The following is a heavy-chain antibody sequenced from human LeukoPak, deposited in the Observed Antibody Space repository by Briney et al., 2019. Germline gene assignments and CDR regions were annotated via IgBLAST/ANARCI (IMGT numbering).Heavy chain of an antibody. J-gene: IGHJ4*02. D-gene: IGHD3-10*01. CDR1: GLTVSSYS. Sequence: GGSLRLSCAASGLTVSSYSMSWVRQAPGKGLEWVSYISSSSSAMYYADSMKGRFTISRDNAKNSLYLQMNNLRDEDTAVYYCARGSGNSFDYWGQGALVTVSS. CDR3: ARGSGNSFDY. CDR2: ISSSSSAM. V-gene: IGHV3-48*02.